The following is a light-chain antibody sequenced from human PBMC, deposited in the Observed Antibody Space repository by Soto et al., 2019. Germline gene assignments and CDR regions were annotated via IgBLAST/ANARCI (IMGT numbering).Light chain of an antibody. CDR2: EVS. CDR1: SSDVGGYNY. CDR3: SSYISSRIDYV. Sequence: QSTLTQPASVSGSPGQSITISCTGTSSDVGGYNYVSWYQQHPGKAPKLMMYEVSNRPSGVSNRFSGSKSGNTASLTISGLQAEDESDYACSSYISSRIDYVFGTGTKVTVL. V-gene: IGLV2-14*01. J-gene: IGLJ1*01.